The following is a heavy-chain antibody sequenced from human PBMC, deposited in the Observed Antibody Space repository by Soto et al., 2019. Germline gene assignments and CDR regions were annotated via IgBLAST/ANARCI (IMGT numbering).Heavy chain of an antibody. Sequence: PGGSLRLSCAASGFTFSSYSMNWVRQAPGKGLEWVSSISSSSSYIYYADSVKGRFTISRDNAKNSLYLQMNSLRAEDTAVYYCARDYDRLRFLEWSRRPYYYYGMDVWGQGTTVTVSS. CDR3: ARDYDRLRFLEWSRRPYYYYGMDV. D-gene: IGHD3-3*01. CDR2: ISSSSSYI. V-gene: IGHV3-21*01. J-gene: IGHJ6*02. CDR1: GFTFSSYS.